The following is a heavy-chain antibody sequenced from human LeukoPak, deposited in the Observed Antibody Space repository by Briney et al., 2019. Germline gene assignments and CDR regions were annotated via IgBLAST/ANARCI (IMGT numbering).Heavy chain of an antibody. CDR2: IYPGDSDT. D-gene: IGHD2-15*01. Sequence: GESLKISCKGSGYRFNTYWIAWVRQMPGKGLEWMGIIYPGDSDTRYSPPFQGQVSISADKSINTAYLQWSSLKASDTAIYYCARRQYCSGGDCYSGAFDIWGQGTMVTVSP. CDR3: ARRQYCSGGDCYSGAFDI. V-gene: IGHV5-51*01. J-gene: IGHJ3*02. CDR1: GYRFNTYW.